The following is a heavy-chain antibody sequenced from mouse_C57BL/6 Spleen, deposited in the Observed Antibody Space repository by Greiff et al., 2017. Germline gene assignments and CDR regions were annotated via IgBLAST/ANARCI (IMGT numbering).Heavy chain of an antibody. CDR2: ISDGGSYT. V-gene: IGHV5-4*01. J-gene: IGHJ3*01. CDR3: ARDNYGSSEAFAY. Sequence: EVQGVESGGGLVKPGGSLKLSCAASGFTFSSYAMSWVRQTPEKRLEWVATISDGGSYTYYPDNVKGRFTISRDNAKNNLYLQMSHLKSEDTAMYYCARDNYGSSEAFAYWGQGTLVTVSA. D-gene: IGHD1-1*01. CDR1: GFTFSSYA.